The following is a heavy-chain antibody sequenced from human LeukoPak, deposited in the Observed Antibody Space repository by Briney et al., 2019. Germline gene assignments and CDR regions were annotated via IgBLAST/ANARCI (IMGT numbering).Heavy chain of an antibody. CDR2: INPSGGST. D-gene: IGHD6-19*01. Sequence: ASVKVSCKASGYTFSSYYIHWVRQAPGQGLEWMGLINPSGGSTNYAQKFQGRVTMTEDTSTDTAYMELSSLRSEDTAVYYCATVRSQQWLVIGWFDPWGQGTLVTVSS. CDR1: GYTFSSYY. J-gene: IGHJ5*02. CDR3: ATVRSQQWLVIGWFDP. V-gene: IGHV1-46*01.